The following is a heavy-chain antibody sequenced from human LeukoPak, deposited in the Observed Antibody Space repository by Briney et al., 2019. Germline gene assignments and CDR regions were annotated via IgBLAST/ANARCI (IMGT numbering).Heavy chain of an antibody. D-gene: IGHD1-26*01. CDR3: ARSNQGSYGVYYFDY. CDR2: IIPIFGTA. Sequence: SVKVSCKASGGTFSSYAISWVRQAPGQGLEWMGRIIPIFGTANYAQKFQGRVTITTGESTSTAYMELSSLRSEDTAVYYCARSNQGSYGVYYFDYWGQGTLVTVSS. J-gene: IGHJ4*02. V-gene: IGHV1-69*05. CDR1: GGTFSSYA.